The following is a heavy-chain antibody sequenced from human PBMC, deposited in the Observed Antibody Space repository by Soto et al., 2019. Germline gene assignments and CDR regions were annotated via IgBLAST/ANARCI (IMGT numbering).Heavy chain of an antibody. D-gene: IGHD6-19*01. J-gene: IGHJ4*02. CDR3: AKADGEQWMVPHLDN. CDR2: ISCCGGST. V-gene: IGHV3-23*01. Sequence: EVQLLESGGGVVQPGGSLRLSCVASGFNFKKFAMAWVRQAPGEGLEWVSGISCCGGSTSYADSVKGRFSIARDDSKNTLSLQMNSLRVEDTAQYYCAKADGEQWMVPHLDNWGPGTLVTVS. CDR1: GFNFKKFA.